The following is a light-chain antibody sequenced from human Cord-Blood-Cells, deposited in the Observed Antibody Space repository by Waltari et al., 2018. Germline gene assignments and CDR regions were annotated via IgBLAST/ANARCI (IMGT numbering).Light chain of an antibody. V-gene: IGLV2-23*01. J-gene: IGLJ3*02. CDR1: SSDVGSYNL. Sequence: QSALTQPASVSGSPEQSITISCTGTSSDVGSYNLASWYQQHPGKAPKLMIYEGRKRPSGVSNRFSVSKSGNTASLTISGLQAEDEADYYCCSYAGSSTWVFGGGTKLTVL. CDR2: EGR. CDR3: CSYAGSSTWV.